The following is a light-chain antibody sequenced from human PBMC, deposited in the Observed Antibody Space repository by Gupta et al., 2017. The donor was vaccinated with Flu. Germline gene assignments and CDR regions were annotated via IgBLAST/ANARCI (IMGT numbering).Light chain of an antibody. CDR3: SLFSSSSTLFV. CDR1: DVGGYNF. J-gene: IGLJ1*01. Sequence: DVGGYNFVSWYQQHPGIAPKLMIYEVSNRPSGVSNRFSGSKSGNTASLTISGLQAEDESDYYCSLFSSSSTLFVFGTGTKVTVL. CDR2: EVS. V-gene: IGLV2-14*03.